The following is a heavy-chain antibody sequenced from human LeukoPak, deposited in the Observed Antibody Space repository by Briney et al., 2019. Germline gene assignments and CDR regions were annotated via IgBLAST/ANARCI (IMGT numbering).Heavy chain of an antibody. J-gene: IGHJ6*03. CDR2: IYSGGST. Sequence: PGGSLRLSCAASGFTFSSFSMNWVRQAPGKGLEWVSFIYSGGSTYYADSVKGRFTISRDNSKNTLYLQMNSLRADDTAVYYCARGGSGYSYSPYYYYMDVWGKGTTVTVSS. CDR3: ARGGSGYSYSPYYYYMDV. CDR1: GFTFSSFS. D-gene: IGHD5-18*01. V-gene: IGHV3-53*01.